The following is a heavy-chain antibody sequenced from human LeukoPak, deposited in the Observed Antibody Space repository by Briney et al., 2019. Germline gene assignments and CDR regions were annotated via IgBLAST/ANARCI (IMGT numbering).Heavy chain of an antibody. J-gene: IGHJ5*02. CDR2: ISGYNGNT. V-gene: IGHV1-18*01. D-gene: IGHD3-22*01. CDR1: GYTFTNYG. CDR3: ARGPFGHESSGSSWFDP. Sequence: ASVKVSCKASGYTFTNYGISWVRQAPGQGLEWMGWISGYNGNTNYAQKFQGRITMTTDTSTSTGYMELRSLRSDDTAVYYCARGPFGHESSGSSWFDPWGQGTLVTVSS.